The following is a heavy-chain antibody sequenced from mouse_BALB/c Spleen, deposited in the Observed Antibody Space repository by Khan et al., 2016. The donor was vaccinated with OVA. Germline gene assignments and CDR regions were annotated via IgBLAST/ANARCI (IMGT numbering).Heavy chain of an antibody. CDR3: ARSGYDYVAY. Sequence: QVQLKQSGAELVRPGSSVKISCKASGYEFSNYWMNWVKQRPGQGLEWIGQIYPGDGDTSFNGKFRGKATLTADKSSSTAYMQLSSLTSEDSAVDFCARSGYDYVAYWGQGTLVTVSA. CDR2: IYPGDGDT. CDR1: GYEFSNYW. V-gene: IGHV1-80*01. D-gene: IGHD2-14*01. J-gene: IGHJ3*01.